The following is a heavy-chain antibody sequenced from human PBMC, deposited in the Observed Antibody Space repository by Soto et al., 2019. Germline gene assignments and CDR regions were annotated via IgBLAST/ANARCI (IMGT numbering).Heavy chain of an antibody. CDR1: GGSFSGYY. J-gene: IGHJ6*02. CDR2: INHSGST. V-gene: IGHV4-34*01. Sequence: SETLSLTCAVYGGSFSGYYWSWIRQPPGKGLEWIGEINHSGSTNYNPSLKSRVTISVDTSKNQFSLKLSSVTAADTAVYYCARGVWQQLVDYYGMDVWGQGTTVTVSS. CDR3: ARGVWQQLVDYYGMDV. D-gene: IGHD6-13*01.